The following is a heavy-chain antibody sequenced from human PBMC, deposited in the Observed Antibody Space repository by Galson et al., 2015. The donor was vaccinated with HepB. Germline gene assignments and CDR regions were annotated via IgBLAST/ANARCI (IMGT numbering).Heavy chain of an antibody. CDR1: GFTFSSYA. V-gene: IGHV3-23*01. CDR3: ANPSGGGERYYYYGMDV. D-gene: IGHD3-16*01. J-gene: IGHJ6*02. CDR2: ISGSGGST. Sequence: SLRLSCAASGFTFSSYAMSWVRQAPGKGLEWVSAISGSGGSTYYADSVKGRFTISRDNSKNTLYLQMNSLRAEDTAVYYCANPSGGGERYYYYGMDVWGQGTAVTVSS.